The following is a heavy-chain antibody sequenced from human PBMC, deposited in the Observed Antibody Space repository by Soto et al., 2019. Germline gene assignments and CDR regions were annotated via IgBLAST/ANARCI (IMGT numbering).Heavy chain of an antibody. CDR2: ISAYNGNT. J-gene: IGHJ5*02. CDR3: ARSSGSAYRFDP. Sequence: QVQLVQSGAEVKKPGASVKVSCKASGYTFTSYGISWVRQAPGQGLEWMGWISAYNGNTNYAQKLQGRVTMTTDTSTSPADMELRSLRSDDPAVYYCARSSGSAYRFDPWGQGTLVTVSS. CDR1: GYTFTSYG. D-gene: IGHD2-21*01. V-gene: IGHV1-18*01.